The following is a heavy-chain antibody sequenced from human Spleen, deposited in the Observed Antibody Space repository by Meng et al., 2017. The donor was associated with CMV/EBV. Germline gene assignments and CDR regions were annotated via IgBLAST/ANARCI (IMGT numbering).Heavy chain of an antibody. Sequence: ASVKVSCKASGYTYTGYYMHWVRQAPGQGLEWMGWINAKSGGTNYAQRFQGRVTMTRDTSISTAYMELSRLRSDDTAVYYCARDNNWGPDYWGQGTLVTVSS. CDR3: ARDNNWGPDY. CDR2: INAKSGGT. V-gene: IGHV1-2*02. CDR1: GYTYTGYY. J-gene: IGHJ4*01. D-gene: IGHD7-27*01.